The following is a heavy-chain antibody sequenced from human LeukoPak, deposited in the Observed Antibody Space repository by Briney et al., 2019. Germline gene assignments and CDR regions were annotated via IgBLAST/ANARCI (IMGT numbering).Heavy chain of an antibody. V-gene: IGHV4-38-2*02. CDR3: ARHMFAGLRLEELSLFAY. J-gene: IGHJ4*02. Sequence: KPSETLSLTCTASGYSISNGYYWGWIRQPPGKGLEWIGSIYYSGSTYYDPSLKSRVTISVDTSKNQFSLKLSSVTAADTAVYYCARHMFAGLRLEELSLFAYWGQGTLVTVSS. D-gene: IGHD3-16*02. CDR1: GYSISNGYY. CDR2: IYYSGST.